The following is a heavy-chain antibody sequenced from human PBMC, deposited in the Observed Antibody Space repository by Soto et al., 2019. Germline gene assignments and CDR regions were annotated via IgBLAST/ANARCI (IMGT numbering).Heavy chain of an antibody. CDR1: GGSISSSSYY. V-gene: IGHV4-39*07. D-gene: IGHD4-17*01. CDR3: SRGDGDYDYYYMDC. CDR2: IYYSGST. J-gene: IGHJ6*03. Sequence: SETLSLTCTVSGGSISSSSYYWGWIRQPPGKGLEWIGSIYYSGSTNYNPSLKSRVTISVDTSKNQFSLKLSSVTAADTAVYYCSRGDGDYDYYYMDCRGKRSTVTVSS.